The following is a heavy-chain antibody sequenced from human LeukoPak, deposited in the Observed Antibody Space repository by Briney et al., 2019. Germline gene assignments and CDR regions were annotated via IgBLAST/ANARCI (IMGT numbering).Heavy chain of an antibody. D-gene: IGHD2-2*01. CDR2: IYPGNSDI. Sequence: GESLKISFKGSGYRFASYWIAWVRQMPGKGLEWMGVIYPGNSDITYSPSFQGQVAISADKSVSTAYLHWSSLKASDTAIYYCARHLSSITSCPNYWGQGTLVTVSS. V-gene: IGHV5-51*01. J-gene: IGHJ4*02. CDR1: GYRFASYW. CDR3: ARHLSSITSCPNY.